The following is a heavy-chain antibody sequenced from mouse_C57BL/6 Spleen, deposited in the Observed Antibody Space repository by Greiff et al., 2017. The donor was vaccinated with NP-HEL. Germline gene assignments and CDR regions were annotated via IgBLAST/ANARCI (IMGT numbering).Heavy chain of an antibody. CDR1: GYAFSSSW. Sequence: VKLQESGPELVKPGASVKISCKASGYAFSSSWMNWVKQRPGKGLEWIGRIYPGDGDTNYNGKFKGKATLTADKSSSTAYMQLSSLTSEDSAVYFCAMGDYGLDYWGQGTTLTVSS. J-gene: IGHJ2*01. CDR2: IYPGDGDT. CDR3: AMGDYGLDY. D-gene: IGHD2-4*01. V-gene: IGHV1-82*01.